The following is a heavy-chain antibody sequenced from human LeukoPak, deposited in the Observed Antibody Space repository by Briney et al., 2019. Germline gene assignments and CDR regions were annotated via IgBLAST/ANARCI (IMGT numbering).Heavy chain of an antibody. CDR2: IYTSGST. D-gene: IGHD3-22*01. Sequence: PSETLSLTCTVSGGSISSYYWSWIRQPAGKGLEWIGRIYTSGSTNYNPSLKSRVTISVDMSKNQFSLKLSSVTAADTAVYYCARALYYYDSSGYYYPDYFDYWGQGTLVTVSS. V-gene: IGHV4-4*07. J-gene: IGHJ4*02. CDR3: ARALYYYDSSGYYYPDYFDY. CDR1: GGSISSYY.